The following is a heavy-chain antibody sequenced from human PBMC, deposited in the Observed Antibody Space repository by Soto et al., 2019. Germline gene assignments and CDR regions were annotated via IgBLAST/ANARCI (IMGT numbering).Heavy chain of an antibody. J-gene: IGHJ4*02. Sequence: EVQLLESGGDFKQPGGSLRLSCEGSGFNFSNYALNWVRQAPGKRLEWVSVISGNSGTTYYAASVKGRFTISRDNSKKTLYLQMTSLRADDTAGYYCAKGRVITVFGVITPFDSWGQGTLVTVSS. V-gene: IGHV3-23*01. CDR1: GFNFSNYA. CDR2: ISGNSGTT. D-gene: IGHD3-3*01. CDR3: AKGRVITVFGVITPFDS.